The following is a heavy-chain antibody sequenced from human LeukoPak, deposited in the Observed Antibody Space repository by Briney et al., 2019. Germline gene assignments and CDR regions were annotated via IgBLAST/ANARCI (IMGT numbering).Heavy chain of an antibody. J-gene: IGHJ6*02. D-gene: IGHD3-9*01. CDR1: GFTFSDYY. CDR3: ARDANYDILTGSRYYYYGMDV. CDR2: ISSSGSTI. Sequence: GRSLRLSCAASGFTFSDYYMSWIRQAPGKGLEWVSYISSSGSTIYYADSVKGRFTISRDNAKNSLYLQMNSLRAEDTAVYYCARDANYDILTGSRYYYYGMDVWGQGTTVTVSS. V-gene: IGHV3-11*01.